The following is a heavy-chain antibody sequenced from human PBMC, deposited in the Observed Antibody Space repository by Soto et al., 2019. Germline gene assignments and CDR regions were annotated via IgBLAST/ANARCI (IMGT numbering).Heavy chain of an antibody. CDR2: ISYDGSNK. J-gene: IGHJ6*02. CDR1: GFTFSSYG. CDR3: AKDGGSSGYYFPYYYYGMDV. Sequence: GGSLRLSCAASGFTFSSYGMHWVRQAPGKGLEWVAVISYDGSNKYYADSVKGRFTISRDNSKNTLYLQTNSLRAEDTAVYYCAKDGGSSGYYFPYYYYGMDVWGQGTTVTVSS. V-gene: IGHV3-30*18. D-gene: IGHD3-22*01.